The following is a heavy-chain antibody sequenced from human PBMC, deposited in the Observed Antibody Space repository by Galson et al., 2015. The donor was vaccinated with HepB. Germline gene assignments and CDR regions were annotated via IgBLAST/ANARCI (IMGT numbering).Heavy chain of an antibody. Sequence: SLRLSCAASGFTLLANGMHWVRQAPGKGLEWVAFIRHDGSNTYYEDSVKGRFTISRDPSRNTLFLQMDSLRAEDTAIYYCAKDGLAYDYAFNAWG. CDR1: GFTLLANG. CDR2: IRHDGSNT. D-gene: IGHD5-12*01. J-gene: IGHJ3*01. V-gene: IGHV3-30*02. CDR3: AKDGLAYDYAFNA.